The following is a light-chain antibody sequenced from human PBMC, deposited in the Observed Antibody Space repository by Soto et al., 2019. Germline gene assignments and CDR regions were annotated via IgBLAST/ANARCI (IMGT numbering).Light chain of an antibody. CDR1: QTITSD. CDR3: QKTYSTPGWT. J-gene: IGKJ1*01. CDR2: AAS. V-gene: IGKV1-39*01. Sequence: DIQMTQSPSSLSASVGDRVTITCRASQTITSDLNWYQQRPGKAPKLLSYAASNLQSGVPSRFSGSGSGTDFPFILSSLQPEDSATDYCQKTYSTPGWTFGQGTKVDI.